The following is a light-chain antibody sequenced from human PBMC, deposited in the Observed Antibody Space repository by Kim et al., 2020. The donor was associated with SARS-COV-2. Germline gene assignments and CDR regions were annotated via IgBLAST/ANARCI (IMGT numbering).Light chain of an antibody. CDR3: QVWDSHTYHWV. J-gene: IGLJ3*02. Sequence: SYELTQPPSVSVAPGKTASITRGGDNLEIKSVHWYQQKTGQSPVVVIYYDTERPSGIPARVFGSKYENTAILTISRVEAGDEADYYCQVWDSHTYHWVFG. CDR2: YDT. CDR1: NLEIKS. V-gene: IGLV3-21*04.